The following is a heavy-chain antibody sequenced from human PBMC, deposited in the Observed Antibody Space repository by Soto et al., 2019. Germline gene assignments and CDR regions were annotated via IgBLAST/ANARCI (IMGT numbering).Heavy chain of an antibody. CDR1: GDSISSGGYY. CDR2: IFYTGST. J-gene: IGHJ4*02. D-gene: IGHD5-18*01. V-gene: IGHV4-31*03. CDR3: ARLRDTAMAPLCFDY. Sequence: QVQLQESGPGLVKPSQTLSLTCTVSGDSISSGGYYWSWIRQHPGKGLEWIGYIFYTGSTDYNPSLKSRLTISVDTSKNHFSLKLSAVTAADTAVYYCARLRDTAMAPLCFDYWGQGTLVTVSS.